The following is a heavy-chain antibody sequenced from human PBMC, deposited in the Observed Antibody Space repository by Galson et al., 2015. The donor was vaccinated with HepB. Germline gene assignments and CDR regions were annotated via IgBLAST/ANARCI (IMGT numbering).Heavy chain of an antibody. D-gene: IGHD2-15*01. J-gene: IGHJ5*02. V-gene: IGHV1-18*01. CDR2: INPYNRFT. CDR3: ARGALVVVVGANQNTWFDP. Sequence: SVKVSCKASGYTFSSYSITWVRQAPGQGLEWMGWINPYNRFTNYAQKVQGRVTMTTDTSTSTAYVELRSLRSDDTAVYYCARGALVVVVGANQNTWFDPWGQGTLVTVSS. CDR1: GYTFSSYS.